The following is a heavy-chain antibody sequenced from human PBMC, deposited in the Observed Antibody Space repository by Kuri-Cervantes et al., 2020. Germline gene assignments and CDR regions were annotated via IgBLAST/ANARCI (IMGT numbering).Heavy chain of an antibody. Sequence: SVKVSCKASGYTFTSYAMYWVRQAPGQRLEWMGWSNAGNGNTKYSQEFQGRVTITRDTSISTVYMDLRRLRSDDTAIYYCARSGSYSLIDHWGQGTLVTVSS. V-gene: IGHV1-3*02. CDR2: SNAGNGNT. CDR3: ARSGSYSLIDH. J-gene: IGHJ4*02. D-gene: IGHD1-26*01. CDR1: GYTFTSYA.